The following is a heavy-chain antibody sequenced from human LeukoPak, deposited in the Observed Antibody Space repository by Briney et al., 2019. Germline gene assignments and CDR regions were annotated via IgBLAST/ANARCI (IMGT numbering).Heavy chain of an antibody. CDR2: ISSSGSTT. J-gene: IGHJ6*02. V-gene: IGHV3-48*03. Sequence: GGSLRLSCAASGFTFSSFEMNWVRQAPGKGLEWVSYISSSGSTTYHADVKGRFTLSRDNAKNSLYLRMNSLRAEDTAVYYCARDNYGSGTGMDVWGQGTTVTVSS. CDR1: GFTFSSFE. CDR3: ARDNYGSGTGMDV. D-gene: IGHD3-10*01.